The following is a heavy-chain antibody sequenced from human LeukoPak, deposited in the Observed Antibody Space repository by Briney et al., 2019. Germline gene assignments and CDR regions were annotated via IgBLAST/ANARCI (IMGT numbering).Heavy chain of an antibody. Sequence: SVKVSCKASGGTFSSYAISWVRQAPGQGLEWMGRIIPILGIANYAQKFQGRVTITADKSTSTAYMELSSLRSEDTAVYYCVREAGAAYYYGMDVWGQGTTVTVSS. D-gene: IGHD4/OR15-4a*01. J-gene: IGHJ6*02. CDR1: GGTFSSYA. CDR3: VREAGAAYYYGMDV. CDR2: IIPILGIA. V-gene: IGHV1-69*04.